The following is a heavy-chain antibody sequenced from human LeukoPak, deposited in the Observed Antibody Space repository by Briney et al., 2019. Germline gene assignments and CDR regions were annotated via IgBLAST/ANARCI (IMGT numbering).Heavy chain of an antibody. Sequence: GGSLRLSCAASGFTFDDYAMHWVRQAPGKGLEWVSGISWNSGSIGYADSVKGRFTISRDNAKNSLYLQMNSLRAEDTALYYCAKAGYRGGQWFFDYWGQGALVTVSS. D-gene: IGHD3-22*01. CDR3: AKAGYRGGQWFFDY. J-gene: IGHJ4*02. CDR2: ISWNSGSI. V-gene: IGHV3-9*01. CDR1: GFTFDDYA.